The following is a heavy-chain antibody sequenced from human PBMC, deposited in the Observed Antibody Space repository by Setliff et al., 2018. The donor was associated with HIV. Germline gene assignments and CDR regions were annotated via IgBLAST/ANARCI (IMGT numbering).Heavy chain of an antibody. V-gene: IGHV3-7*01. CDR3: ARVWAMQQVVPGY. CDR1: GFTFDIYW. CDR2: IKQDGSEK. J-gene: IGHJ4*02. Sequence: GGSLRLSCAASGFTFDIYWMSWVRQAPGKGLEWVANIKQDGSEKYYVDSVRGRFTISRDNSKNTLYLQMNSLRVDDTAVYYCARVWAMQQVVPGYWGQGALVTVSS. D-gene: IGHD6-6*01.